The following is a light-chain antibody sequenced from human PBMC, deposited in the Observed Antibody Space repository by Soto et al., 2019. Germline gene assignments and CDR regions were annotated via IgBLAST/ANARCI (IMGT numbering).Light chain of an antibody. CDR3: TSYTSSSTYV. CDR2: EVS. Sequence: QSVLTQPASVSGSPGQSITISCTGTSSDFGGYNYVSWYQQHPGKAPKLMISEVSNRPSGVSNRFSGSKSGNTASLTISGLQAEDEADYYCTSYTSSSTYVFGTGTKVT. V-gene: IGLV2-14*01. CDR1: SSDFGGYNY. J-gene: IGLJ1*01.